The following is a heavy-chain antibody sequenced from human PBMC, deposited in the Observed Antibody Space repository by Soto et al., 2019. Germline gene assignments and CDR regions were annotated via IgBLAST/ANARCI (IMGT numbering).Heavy chain of an antibody. CDR1: GYTFTSYY. J-gene: IGHJ5*02. D-gene: IGHD2-15*01. V-gene: IGHV1-46*01. CDR2: INPSGGST. Sequence: QVQLVQSGAEVKKPGASVKVSCKASGYTFTSYYMHWVRQAPGQGLEWMGIINPSGGSTSYAQKFQGRATMNRDTSTSTVYMEPSSLSSEDTAVYYCAGAVGVVAARRFDPWGQGTLVTVSS. CDR3: AGAVGVVAARRFDP.